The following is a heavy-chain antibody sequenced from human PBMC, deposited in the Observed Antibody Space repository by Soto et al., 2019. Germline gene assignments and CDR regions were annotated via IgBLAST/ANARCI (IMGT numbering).Heavy chain of an antibody. V-gene: IGHV4-59*01. CDR3: ARDSYYFWSEGYYGMDV. CDR2: IYYSGST. Sequence: SETLSPTCTISGGSISSYYWGWIRPPPGKGLEWIGYIYYSGSTNYNPSLKSRVTISVDTSKKQFSLKLSSLTDADTAVYYCARDSYYFWSEGYYGMDVWGQGTTVTVSS. D-gene: IGHD3-3*01. J-gene: IGHJ6*02. CDR1: GGSISSYY.